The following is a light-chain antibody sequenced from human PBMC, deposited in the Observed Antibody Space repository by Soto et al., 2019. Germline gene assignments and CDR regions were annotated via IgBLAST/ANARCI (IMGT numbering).Light chain of an antibody. CDR1: SSAIGTYKY. J-gene: IGLJ1*01. CDR2: EVS. V-gene: IGLV2-14*01. Sequence: QSALTQPASVSGSPGQSITISCTGTSSAIGTYKYVSWYQHPPGKAPKLMIYEVSNRPSGVSNRFSGSKSGNTASLTISGLQAEDEADYYCSSYTGSSTPYVFGSGTKVTVL. CDR3: SSYTGSSTPYV.